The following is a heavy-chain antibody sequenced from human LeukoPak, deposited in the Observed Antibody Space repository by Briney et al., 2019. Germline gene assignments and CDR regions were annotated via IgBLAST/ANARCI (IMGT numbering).Heavy chain of an antibody. D-gene: IGHD3-10*01. Sequence: PGGSLRLSCAASGFTFSAYSMNWVRQAPGKGLEWVSSISSRSSYIYYADSVKGRFTISRDNAKNSLYLQMNSLRAEDTAVYYCTRDSQGSGIYSVDYWGQGTLVTVSS. J-gene: IGHJ4*02. CDR1: GFTFSAYS. V-gene: IGHV3-21*04. CDR2: ISSRSSYI. CDR3: TRDSQGSGIYSVDY.